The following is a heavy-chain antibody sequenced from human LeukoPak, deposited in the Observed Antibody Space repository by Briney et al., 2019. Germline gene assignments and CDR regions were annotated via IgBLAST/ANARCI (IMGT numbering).Heavy chain of an antibody. Sequence: PGGSLRLSCAASGFTFSSYEMNWVRQAPGKGLEWVANIKQDGSEKYYVDSVKGRFTISRDNAKNSLYLQMNSLRAEDTAVYYCARDPGYYFDYWGQGTLVTVSS. CDR1: GFTFSSYE. CDR2: IKQDGSEK. D-gene: IGHD3-10*01. CDR3: ARDPGYYFDY. J-gene: IGHJ4*02. V-gene: IGHV3-7*01.